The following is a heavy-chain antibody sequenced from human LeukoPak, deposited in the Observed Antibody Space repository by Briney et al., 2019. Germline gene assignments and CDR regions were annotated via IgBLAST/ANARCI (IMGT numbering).Heavy chain of an antibody. CDR3: AKSGGYSGYDYGDY. CDR2: ISYDGSNK. J-gene: IGHJ4*02. CDR1: GFTFSSYA. V-gene: IGHV3-30-3*02. Sequence: PGGSLRLSCAASGFTFSSYAMHWVRQAPGKGLEWVAVISYDGSNKYYADSVKGRFTISRDNSKNTLYLQMNSLRAEDTAVYYCAKSGGYSGYDYGDYWGQGTLVTVSS. D-gene: IGHD5-12*01.